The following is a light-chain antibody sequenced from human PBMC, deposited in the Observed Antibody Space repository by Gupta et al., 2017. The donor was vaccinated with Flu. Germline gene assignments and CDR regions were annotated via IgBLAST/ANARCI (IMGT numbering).Light chain of an antibody. CDR1: RSNIGVNS. CDR2: EDN. Sequence: QSVLTQTPSVSAAPGQKVTISCSGSRSNIGVNSVSWYQHLPGTAPKLLIFEDNKRPSGIPDRFSGSKSGTSATLVISGLQTGDEADYYCGTWDSGLNTGLFGGGTKLTVL. V-gene: IGLV1-51*02. J-gene: IGLJ3*02. CDR3: GTWDSGLNTGL.